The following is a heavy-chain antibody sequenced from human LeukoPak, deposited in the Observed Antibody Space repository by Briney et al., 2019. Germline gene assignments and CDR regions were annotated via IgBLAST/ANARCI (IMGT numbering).Heavy chain of an antibody. V-gene: IGHV3-21*01. CDR1: GFTVSSNY. CDR3: ARGRSGSYC. Sequence: GRSLRPSRSASGFTVSSNYMRWARQAPVKGMEWVTSISSSSSYIYYADSVKGRFTISRDNAKNSLYLQMNSLRAEDTAVYYCARGRSGSYCWGQGTLVTVSS. CDR2: ISSSSSYI. J-gene: IGHJ4*02. D-gene: IGHD1-26*01.